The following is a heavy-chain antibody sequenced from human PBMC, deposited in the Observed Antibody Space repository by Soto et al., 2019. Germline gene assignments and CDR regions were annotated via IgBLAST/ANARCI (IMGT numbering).Heavy chain of an antibody. CDR3: ARALYDILTGYGPGAFDI. CDR2: IYSGGST. J-gene: IGHJ3*02. CDR1: GFTVSSNY. D-gene: IGHD3-9*01. V-gene: IGHV3-66*01. Sequence: EVPLVESGGGLVQPGGSLRLSCAASGFTVSSNYMSWVRQAPGKGLEWVSVIYSGGSTYYADSVKGRFTISRDNSKNTLYLQMNSLRAEDTAVYYCARALYDILTGYGPGAFDIWGQGTMVTVSS.